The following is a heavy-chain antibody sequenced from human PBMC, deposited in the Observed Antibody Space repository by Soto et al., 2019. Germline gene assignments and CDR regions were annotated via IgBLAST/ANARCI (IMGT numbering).Heavy chain of an antibody. Sequence: QVQLVESGGGLVKPGGSLRLSCAASGFTFSDYYMSWIRQAPGKGLEWVSSISSSSSYTNYADSVKGRFTISRDNAKNSLYLQMNSLRAEDTAVYYCARSSSGGLLYYGMDVWGQGTTVTISS. D-gene: IGHD3-16*01. V-gene: IGHV3-11*06. J-gene: IGHJ6*02. CDR3: ARSSSGGLLYYGMDV. CDR2: ISSSSSYT. CDR1: GFTFSDYY.